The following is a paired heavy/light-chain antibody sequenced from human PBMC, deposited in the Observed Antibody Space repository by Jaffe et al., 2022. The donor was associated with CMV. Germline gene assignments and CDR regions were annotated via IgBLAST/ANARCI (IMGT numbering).Heavy chain of an antibody. CDR1: GGTFRNHV. V-gene: IGHV1-69*01. Sequence: QVQLVQSGAEVKKPGSSVKVSCKASGGTFRNHVVSWVRQAPGQGLEWMGGIIPKFGIANSAQNFRDRVTISADESTSTAYMELTSLTSDDTAVYYCARGSVGRGSSWHQAAPYYYYAMNVWGQGTTVTVSS. J-gene: IGHJ6*02. CDR3: ARGSVGRGSSWHQAAPYYYYAMNV. D-gene: IGHD6-13*01. CDR2: IIPKFGIA.
Light chain of an antibody. CDR3: QQYGTSPL. V-gene: IGKV3-20*01. CDR1: QSVSSTY. Sequence: EFVLTQSPGSLSLSPGERATLSCRASQSVSSTYLAWYQQRPGQAPRLLIYDASSRATGIPDRFSGSGSGTDFTLTISRLEPEDSAVYYCQQYGTSPLFGRGTKVEIK. J-gene: IGKJ4*01. CDR2: DAS.